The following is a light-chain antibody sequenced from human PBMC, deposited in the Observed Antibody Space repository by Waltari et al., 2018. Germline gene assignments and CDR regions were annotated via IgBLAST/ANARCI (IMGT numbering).Light chain of an antibody. CDR1: KLGDKY. V-gene: IGLV3-1*01. J-gene: IGLJ2*01. CDR2: QDN. CDR3: QAWDSDTDVV. Sequence: SYELIQPPSVSVSPGQTASITCSGDKLGDKYACWYQQKPGQSPVLVIYQDNKRPSGIPERFSGSNSGNTATLTISGTQTRDEADYYCQAWDSDTDVVFGGGTKLTVL.